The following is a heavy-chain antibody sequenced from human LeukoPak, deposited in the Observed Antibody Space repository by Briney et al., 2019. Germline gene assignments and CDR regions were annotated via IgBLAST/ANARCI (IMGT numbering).Heavy chain of an antibody. D-gene: IGHD6-6*01. V-gene: IGHV3-7*01. CDR2: IKQDGSEK. CDR3: AREEIAALSAFDI. CDR1: GFTFSSYW. J-gene: IGHJ3*02. Sequence: GGSLRLSCAASGFTFSSYWMSWVRQAPGEGLEWVANIKQDGSEKYYVDSVKGRFTISRDNAKNSLYLQMNSLRAEDTAVYYCAREEIAALSAFDIWGQGTMVTVSS.